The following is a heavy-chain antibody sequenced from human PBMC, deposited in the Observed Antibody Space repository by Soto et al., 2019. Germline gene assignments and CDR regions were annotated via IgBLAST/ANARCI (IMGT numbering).Heavy chain of an antibody. D-gene: IGHD1-26*01. J-gene: IGHJ3*02. V-gene: IGHV3-7*05. CDR1: GFTFSSYW. CDR2: IKQDGSEK. CDR3: AKKAWSSDAFDI. Sequence: GGSLRLSCAASGFTFSSYWMSWVRQAPGKGLEWVANIKQDGSEKYYVDSVKGRCAISRDNAKNSLYLEMNSLRAEDTAVYYCAKKAWSSDAFDIWGQGTLVTVSS.